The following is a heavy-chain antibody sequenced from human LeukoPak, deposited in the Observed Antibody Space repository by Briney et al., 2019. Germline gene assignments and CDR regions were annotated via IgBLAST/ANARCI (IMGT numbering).Heavy chain of an antibody. J-gene: IGHJ4*02. Sequence: SETLSLTCAVYGGSFSGYYWSWIRQPPGKGLEWIGEINHSGSTNYNPSLKSRVTISVDTSKNQFSLKLSSVTAADTAVYYCAGSGSYDSFDYWGQGTLVTVSS. D-gene: IGHD3-10*01. CDR3: AGSGSYDSFDY. CDR1: GGSFSGYY. CDR2: INHSGST. V-gene: IGHV4-34*01.